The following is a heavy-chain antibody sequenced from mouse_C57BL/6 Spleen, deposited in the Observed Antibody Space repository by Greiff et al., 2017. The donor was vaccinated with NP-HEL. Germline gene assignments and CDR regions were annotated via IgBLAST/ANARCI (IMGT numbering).Heavy chain of an antibody. V-gene: IGHV5-9*01. Sequence: DVKLVESGGGLVKPGGSLKLSCAASGFTFSSYTMSWVRQTPEKRLEWVATISGGGGNTYYPDSVKGRFTISRDNAKNTLYLQMSSLRSEDTALYYCARGGNWDYFDYWGQGTTLTVSS. D-gene: IGHD4-1*01. CDR1: GFTFSSYT. J-gene: IGHJ2*01. CDR3: ARGGNWDYFDY. CDR2: ISGGGGNT.